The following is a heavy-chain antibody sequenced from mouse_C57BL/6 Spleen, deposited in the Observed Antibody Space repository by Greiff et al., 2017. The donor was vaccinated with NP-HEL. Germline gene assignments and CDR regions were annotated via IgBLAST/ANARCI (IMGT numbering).Heavy chain of an antibody. Sequence: QVHVKQPGAELVKPGASVKVSCKASGYTFTSYWMHWVKQRPGQGLEWIGRIHPSDSDTNYNQKFKGKATLTVDKSSSTAYMQLSSLTSEDSAVYYCAIFLGDYYAMDYWGQGTSVTVSS. J-gene: IGHJ4*01. CDR3: AIFLGDYYAMDY. CDR2: IHPSDSDT. CDR1: GYTFTSYW. V-gene: IGHV1-74*01.